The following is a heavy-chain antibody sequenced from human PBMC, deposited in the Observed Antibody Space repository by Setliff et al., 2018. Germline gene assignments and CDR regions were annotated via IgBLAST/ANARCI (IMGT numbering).Heavy chain of an antibody. CDR2: IYSNENT. CDR3: ARDPGVHSGTWCLDS. V-gene: IGHV4-4*07. Sequence: SETLSLTCSVSGGSISSYFWNWVRQPAGKGLEWIGRIYSNENTNYNPSLKSRVTMSIDTSKNQLSLKLSSVTAADTAVYYCARDPGVHSGTWCLDSWGQGTQVTVS. CDR1: GGSISSYF. D-gene: IGHD2-8*01. J-gene: IGHJ4*02.